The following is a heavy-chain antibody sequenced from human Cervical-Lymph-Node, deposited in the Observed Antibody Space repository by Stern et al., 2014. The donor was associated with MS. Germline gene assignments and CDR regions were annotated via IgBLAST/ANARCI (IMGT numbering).Heavy chain of an antibody. CDR3: ARGAYCGGDCYWGWFDS. J-gene: IGHJ5*01. V-gene: IGHV1-69*01. CDR1: GDTFSDHS. Sequence: VQLVQSGAEVKRPGSSVTVSCKSSGDTFSDHSISWVRRAPGHGLAWVGGIIPLFGAADYAQMFQGRVTITADESTTQAYMELSSLRSEDTAMYYCARGAYCGGDCYWGWFDSWGQGTLVTVSS. D-gene: IGHD2-21*02. CDR2: IIPLFGAA.